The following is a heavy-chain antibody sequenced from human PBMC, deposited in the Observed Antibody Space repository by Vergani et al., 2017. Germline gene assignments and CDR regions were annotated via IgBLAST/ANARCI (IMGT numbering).Heavy chain of an antibody. J-gene: IGHJ4*02. CDR1: GGSISSYY. CDR2: IYYSGST. D-gene: IGHD3-22*01. CDR3: ATNPLGYYDSGGYYSHYLDY. V-gene: IGHV4-59*01. Sequence: QVQLPESGPGLVKPSETLSLTCPVSGGSISSYYWSWIRQPPGKGLEWIGYIYYSGSTNYNPSLKSRVTISVETSKNQFSLKLSSLTASDTAVYYCATNPLGYYDSGGYYSHYLDYWGQGTLVTVSS.